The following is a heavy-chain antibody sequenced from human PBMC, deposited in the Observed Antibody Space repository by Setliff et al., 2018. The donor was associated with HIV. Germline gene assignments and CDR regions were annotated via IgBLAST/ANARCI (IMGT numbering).Heavy chain of an antibody. V-gene: IGHV4-39*01. CDR3: ASLDGSESPYIYYYYMDV. CDR2: INYRGNT. CDR1: GGSISTSRYY. J-gene: IGHJ6*03. Sequence: SETLSLTCTVSGGSISTSRYYWGWIRQPPGKGLEWIGSINYRGNTYYNPSLKSRDAISVDTSKNQISLKLSSVTAADTAVYYCASLDGSESPYIYYYYMDVWGKGTAVTVSS. D-gene: IGHD3-10*01.